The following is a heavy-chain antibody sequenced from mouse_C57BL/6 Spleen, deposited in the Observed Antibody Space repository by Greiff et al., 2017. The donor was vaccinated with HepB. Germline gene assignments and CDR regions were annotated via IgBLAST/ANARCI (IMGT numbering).Heavy chain of an antibody. CDR2: INPYNGDT. CDR3: ARSHGSSYWYFDV. J-gene: IGHJ1*03. D-gene: IGHD1-1*01. V-gene: IGHV1-20*01. Sequence: EVQLKESGPELVKPGDSVKISCKASGYSFTGYFMNWVMQSHGKSLEWIGRINPYNGDTFYNQKFKGKATLTVDKSSSTAHMELRSLTSEDSAVYYCARSHGSSYWYFDVWGTGTTVTVSS. CDR1: GYSFTGYF.